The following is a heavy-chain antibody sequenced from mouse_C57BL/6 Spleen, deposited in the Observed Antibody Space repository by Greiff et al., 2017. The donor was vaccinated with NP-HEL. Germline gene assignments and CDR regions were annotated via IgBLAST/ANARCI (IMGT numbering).Heavy chain of an antibody. CDR2: IDPSDSYT. V-gene: IGHV1-69*01. CDR1: GYTFTSYW. CDR3: ARRGNYYDYDYFDY. J-gene: IGHJ2*01. Sequence: QVQLQQPGAELVMPGASVKLSCKASGYTFTSYWMHWVKQRPGQGLEWIGEIDPSDSYTNYNQKFKGKSTLTVDKSSSTAYMQLSSLTSEDSAVYDCARRGNYYDYDYFDYWGQGTTLTVSS. D-gene: IGHD2-4*01.